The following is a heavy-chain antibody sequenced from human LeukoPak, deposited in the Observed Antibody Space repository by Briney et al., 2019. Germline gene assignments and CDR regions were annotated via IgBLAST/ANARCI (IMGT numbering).Heavy chain of an antibody. CDR3: TTELGLSFGVRYFDH. Sequence: GGSLRLSCAASGFTFSNAWMSWVRQAPGKGLEWVGHIKSKIDGETTGYAAPVKGRFTISRDDSKNMLYLQMRSLKTEDTAVYYCTTELGLSFGVRYFDHWGQGTSAAVSS. CDR1: GFTFSNAW. J-gene: IGHJ4*02. V-gene: IGHV3-15*01. D-gene: IGHD3-10*01. CDR2: IKSKIDGETT.